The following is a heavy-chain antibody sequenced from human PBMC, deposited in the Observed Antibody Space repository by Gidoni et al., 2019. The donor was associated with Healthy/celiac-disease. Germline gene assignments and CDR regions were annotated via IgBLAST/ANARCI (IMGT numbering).Heavy chain of an antibody. CDR3: ARGIAVKGAFDI. Sequence: QVQLVQSGAEVKKPGASVKVSCKAAGYTFTRYGSSWVRQDPGQGLEWMGWISAYNGNTNYAQKLQGRVSMTTDTSTSTAYMELRSLRSDDTAVYYCARGIAVKGAFDIWGQGTMVTVSS. D-gene: IGHD6-19*01. J-gene: IGHJ3*02. CDR2: ISAYNGNT. V-gene: IGHV1-18*04. CDR1: GYTFTRYG.